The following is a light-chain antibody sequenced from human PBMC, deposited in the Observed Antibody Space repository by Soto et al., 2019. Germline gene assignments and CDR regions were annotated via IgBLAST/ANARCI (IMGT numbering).Light chain of an antibody. CDR1: SSDIGGYKY. J-gene: IGLJ2*01. CDR3: TSYTSDTTVI. CDR2: EVI. Sequence: QSALTQPASVSGSPGQSITISCTGTSSDIGGYKYVSWYQQHPGKAPKLMIYEVINRPSGVSNRFFGSKSGNTASLTISGLQAEHEADYYCTSYTSDTTVIFGGGTKLTVL. V-gene: IGLV2-14*01.